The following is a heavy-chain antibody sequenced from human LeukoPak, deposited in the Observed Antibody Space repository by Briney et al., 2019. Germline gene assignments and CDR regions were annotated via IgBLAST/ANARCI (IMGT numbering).Heavy chain of an antibody. CDR2: ISSGSNTI. V-gene: IGHV3-48*04. CDR1: GFTFSSYT. D-gene: IGHD3-10*01. J-gene: IGHJ4*02. CDR3: AIGGTMVRGGTFDY. Sequence: GGSLRLSCAASGFTFSSYTMNWVRQAPGKGLEWVSYISSGSNTIYYAGSVKGRFTTSRDNTKNSLYLQMNSLRAEDTAAYYCAIGGTMVRGGTFDYWGQGTLVTVSS.